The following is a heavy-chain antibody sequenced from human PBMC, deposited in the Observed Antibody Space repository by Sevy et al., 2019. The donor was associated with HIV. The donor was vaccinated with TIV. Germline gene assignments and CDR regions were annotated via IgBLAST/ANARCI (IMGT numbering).Heavy chain of an antibody. CDR2: ISWNSGSI. D-gene: IGHD5-18*01. J-gene: IGHJ6*02. Sequence: GGSLRLSCAASGFTFNDYAMHWVRQAPGKGLEWVSGISWNSGSIDYADSVKGRFTISRDNAKNSLYLQMNSLRAEDTALYYCAKTRQLWYYGMDVWGQGTTVTVSS. CDR1: GFTFNDYA. V-gene: IGHV3-9*01. CDR3: AKTRQLWYYGMDV.